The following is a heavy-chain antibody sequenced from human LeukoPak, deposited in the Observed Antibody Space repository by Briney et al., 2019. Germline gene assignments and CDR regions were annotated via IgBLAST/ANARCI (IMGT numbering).Heavy chain of an antibody. CDR2: IFRDGTT. D-gene: IGHD7-27*01. CDR1: GFTVITSY. V-gene: IGHV3-66*01. J-gene: IGHJ4*02. CDR3: TKTGGPWD. Sequence: GGSLRLSCAASGFTVITSYMSWVRQAPGMGLEWVSVIFRDGTTYYADSVKGRFTISRDNSKNTLYLQMNTLRAEDTAMYYCTKTGGPWDWGQGTLVTVSS.